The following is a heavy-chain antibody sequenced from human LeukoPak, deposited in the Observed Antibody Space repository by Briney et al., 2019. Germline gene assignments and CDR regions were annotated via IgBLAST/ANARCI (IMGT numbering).Heavy chain of an antibody. J-gene: IGHJ4*02. CDR3: ANENYYGSGSYADH. D-gene: IGHD3-10*01. Sequence: GGSLRLSCAASGFIFHNYGMHWVRQAPGKGLEWVAIISYDGSNTYYADSVKGRFTISRDNSKNTLYLQMNSLRAEDTAVYYCANENYYGSGSYADHWGQGTLVTVSS. CDR2: ISYDGSNT. CDR1: GFIFHNYG. V-gene: IGHV3-30*18.